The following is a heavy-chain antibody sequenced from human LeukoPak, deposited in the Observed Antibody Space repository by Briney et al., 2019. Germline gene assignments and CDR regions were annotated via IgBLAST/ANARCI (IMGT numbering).Heavy chain of an antibody. CDR2: ISGSGFST. D-gene: IGHD1-26*01. J-gene: IGHJ1*01. CDR3: AKGGSGSSSTEYFQH. V-gene: IGHV3-23*01. Sequence: GGSLRLSCAASGFTFSSHAISWVRQAPGKGLEWVSGISGSGFSTYYADSVKGRFTISRDNPKNTLYLQMNSLRAEDTAVYHCAKGGSGSSSTEYFQHWGQGTLVTVSS. CDR1: GFTFSSHA.